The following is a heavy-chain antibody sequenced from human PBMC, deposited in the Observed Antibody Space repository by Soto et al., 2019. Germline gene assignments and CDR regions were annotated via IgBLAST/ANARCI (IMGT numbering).Heavy chain of an antibody. CDR2: INPNSGVT. D-gene: IGHD5-12*01. V-gene: IGHV1-2*04. CDR1: GDSFNDYY. Sequence: ASVKVSCKSSGDSFNDYYLHWVRQAPGQGLEWMGWINPNSGVTKYAQKFQGWVTMTRDTSISTAYMELSSLRSEDTAVYYCARQGLVATTTDYWG. CDR3: ARQGLVATTTDY. J-gene: IGHJ4*01.